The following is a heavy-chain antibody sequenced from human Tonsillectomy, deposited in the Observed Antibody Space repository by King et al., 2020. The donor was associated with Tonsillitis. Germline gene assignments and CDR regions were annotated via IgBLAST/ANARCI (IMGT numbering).Heavy chain of an antibody. Sequence: TLKESGPVLVKPPETLTLTCTVSGFSLSNGRMGVSWIRQPPGKALEWLAHIFSNDEKSYSTSLKSRLTISKDTSKSQVVLTMTNMDPVDTATYYCARMDSGSYSSFDYWGQGTLVTVSS. V-gene: IGHV2-26*01. CDR2: IFSNDEK. J-gene: IGHJ4*02. D-gene: IGHD1-26*01. CDR1: GFSLSNGRMG. CDR3: ARMDSGSYSSFDY.